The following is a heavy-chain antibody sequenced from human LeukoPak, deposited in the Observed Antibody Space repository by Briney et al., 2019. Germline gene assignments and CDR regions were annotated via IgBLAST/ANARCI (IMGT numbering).Heavy chain of an antibody. V-gene: IGHV4-59*12. J-gene: IGHJ4*02. CDR3: ARDWGGGQKDY. Sequence: EWIGYICYIDNPSLKSRVTKSVDTSKNQFPLKLSSVTAADTAVYYCARDWGGGQKDYWGQGTLVTVSS. CDR2: ICYI. D-gene: IGHD2-21*01.